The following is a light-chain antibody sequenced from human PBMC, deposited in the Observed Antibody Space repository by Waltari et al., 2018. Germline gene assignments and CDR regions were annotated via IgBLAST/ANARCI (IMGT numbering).Light chain of an antibody. Sequence: EIVLTQSPDTLSLSPGERATLSCRASQNVRNNNLAWYQQKPGQTPRLLIFGASSRATGIPDRFGGSGSVTDFSLIISRLEPEDFAVYYCQQYGGSLITFGQGTRL. CDR3: QQYGGSLIT. J-gene: IGKJ5*01. V-gene: IGKV3-20*01. CDR2: GAS. CDR1: QNVRNNN.